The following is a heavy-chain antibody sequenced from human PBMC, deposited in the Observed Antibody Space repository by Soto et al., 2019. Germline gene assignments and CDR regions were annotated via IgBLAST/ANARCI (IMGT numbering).Heavy chain of an antibody. CDR2: IIPILGIA. CDR3: ARVMWFGESNDAFDI. CDR1: GGTFSSYT. Sequence: SVKVSCKASGGTFSSYTISWVRQAPGQGLEWMGRIIPILGIANYAQKFQGRVTITADKSTSTAYMELSSLRSEDTAVYYCARVMWFGESNDAFDIWGQGTMVTVSS. J-gene: IGHJ3*02. V-gene: IGHV1-69*02. D-gene: IGHD3-10*01.